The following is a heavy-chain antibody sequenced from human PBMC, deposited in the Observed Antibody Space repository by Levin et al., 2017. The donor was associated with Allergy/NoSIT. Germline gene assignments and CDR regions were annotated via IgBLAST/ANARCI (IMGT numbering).Heavy chain of an antibody. CDR1: GFTFSSYW. CDR2: INQDGSEK. V-gene: IGHV3-7*01. D-gene: IGHD6-19*01. CDR3: ARDYSSGRDY. Sequence: LSLTCAASGFTFSSYWMSWVRQAPGKGLEWVATINQDGSEKYYVDSVKGRFTISRDNAKNSLFLQMNSLRAEDTAVYYCARDYSSGRDYWGQGTLVTVSS. J-gene: IGHJ4*02.